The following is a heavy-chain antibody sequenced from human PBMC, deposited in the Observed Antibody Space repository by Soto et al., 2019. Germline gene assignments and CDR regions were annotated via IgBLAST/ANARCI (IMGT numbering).Heavy chain of an antibody. CDR1: GGSSSGYY. CDR3: ARAGLVRGAFKSGPNDY. D-gene: IGHD3-10*01. CDR2: INHSGST. Sequence: SETLSLTCAVYGGSSSGYYWSWIRQPPGKGLEWIGEINHSGSTNYNPSLKSRVTISVDTSKNQFSLKLSSVTAADTAVYYCARAGLVRGAFKSGPNDYWGQGTLVTVSS. V-gene: IGHV4-34*01. J-gene: IGHJ4*02.